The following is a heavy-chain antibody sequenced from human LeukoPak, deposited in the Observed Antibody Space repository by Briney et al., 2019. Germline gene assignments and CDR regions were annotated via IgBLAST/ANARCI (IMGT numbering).Heavy chain of an antibody. Sequence: PGGSLRLSCAASGFTFSSYAMHWVRQAPGKGLEYVSTISSNGGSTSYAYSVKGRFTISRDNSKNTLYLQMGSLRAEDMAVYYCARPRTGYYYGMDVWGQGTTVTVSS. D-gene: IGHD1-1*01. CDR3: ARPRTGYYYGMDV. V-gene: IGHV3-64*01. CDR1: GFTFSSYA. CDR2: ISSNGGST. J-gene: IGHJ6*02.